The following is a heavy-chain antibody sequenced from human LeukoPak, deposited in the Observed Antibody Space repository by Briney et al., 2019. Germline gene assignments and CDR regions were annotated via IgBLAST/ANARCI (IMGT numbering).Heavy chain of an antibody. D-gene: IGHD3-22*01. CDR3: ARTPDSSGYLHWFDP. CDR1: GFTFSSYS. J-gene: IGHJ5*02. Sequence: GGSLRLSCAASGFTFSSYSMNWVRQAPGKGLEWVSSISSSSSYIYYADSVKGRFAISRDNAKNSLYLQMNSLRAEDTAVYYCARTPDSSGYLHWFDPWGQGTLVTVSS. CDR2: ISSSSSYI. V-gene: IGHV3-21*01.